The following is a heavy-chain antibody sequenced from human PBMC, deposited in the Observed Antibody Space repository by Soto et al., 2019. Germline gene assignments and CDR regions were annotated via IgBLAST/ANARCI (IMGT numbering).Heavy chain of an antibody. J-gene: IGHJ3*02. CDR1: GFTFSSYA. CDR3: AKDQGLGIPGGYDAFDI. D-gene: IGHD7-27*01. CDR2: ISGGGGST. Sequence: EVQLLESGGGLVQPGGSLRLSCAASGFTFSSYAMTWVRQAPGKGLEWVSAISGGGGSTYYADSVKGRFTISRNNSKNTLYLQMNNLRAEDTALYYCAKDQGLGIPGGYDAFDIWGQGTMVTVSS. V-gene: IGHV3-23*01.